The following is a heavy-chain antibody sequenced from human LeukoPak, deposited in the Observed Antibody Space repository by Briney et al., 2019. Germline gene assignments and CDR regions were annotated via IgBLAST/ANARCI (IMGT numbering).Heavy chain of an antibody. CDR1: GYTFTGYY. CDR2: INPNSGGT. CDR3: ARDYGRFGELSLDY. D-gene: IGHD3-10*01. Sequence: ASVKVSCKASGYTFTGYYMHWVRQAPGQGLEWMGWINPNSGGTNYAQKFQGRVTMTTDTSTSTAYMELRSLRSDDTAVYYCARDYGRFGELSLDYWGQGTLVTVSS. V-gene: IGHV1-2*02. J-gene: IGHJ4*02.